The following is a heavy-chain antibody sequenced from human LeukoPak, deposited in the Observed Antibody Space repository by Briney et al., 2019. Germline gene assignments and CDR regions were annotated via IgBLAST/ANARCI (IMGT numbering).Heavy chain of an antibody. CDR2: INPNSGGT. V-gene: IGHV1-2*02. CDR1: GYTFTGYG. D-gene: IGHD5-24*01. J-gene: IGHJ6*03. CDR3: ARGDETLYYYYYMDV. Sequence: ASVKVSCKASGYTFTGYGISWVRQAPGQGLEWMGWINPNSGGTNYAQKFQGRVTMTRDTSISTAYMELSRLRSDDTAVYYCARGDETLYYYYYMDVWGKGTTVTVSS.